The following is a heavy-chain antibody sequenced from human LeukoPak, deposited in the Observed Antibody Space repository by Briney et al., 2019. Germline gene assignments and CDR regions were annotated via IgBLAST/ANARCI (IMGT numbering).Heavy chain of an antibody. D-gene: IGHD3-10*02. V-gene: IGHV3-48*03. Sequence: GGPLRLPCAASGFTFSRYEMIGAPQAPGKSVEGVSYISSSDSTIYYADSVKGRFTISRDNAKNSLYLQMNSLGAEDMAVYYCAKLGITMIGGVWGKGTTVTISS. J-gene: IGHJ6*04. CDR3: AKLGITMIGGV. CDR1: GFTFSRYE. CDR2: ISSSDSTI.